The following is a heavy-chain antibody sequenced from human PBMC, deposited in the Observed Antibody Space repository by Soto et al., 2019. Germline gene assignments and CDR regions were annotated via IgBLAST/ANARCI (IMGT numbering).Heavy chain of an antibody. J-gene: IGHJ5*02. CDR1: GYSISSGYY. CDR2: IYHSGST. Sequence: PSETLSLTCAVSGYSISSGYYWGWIRQPPGKGLEWIGSIYHSGSTYYNPSLKSRVTISVDTSKNQFSLKLSSVTAADTAVYYCARDLSYSSSWYDWFDPWGQGTLVTAPQ. V-gene: IGHV4-38-2*02. CDR3: ARDLSYSSSWYDWFDP. D-gene: IGHD6-13*01.